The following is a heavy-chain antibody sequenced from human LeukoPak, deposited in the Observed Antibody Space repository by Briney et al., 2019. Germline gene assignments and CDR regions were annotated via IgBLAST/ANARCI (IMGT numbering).Heavy chain of an antibody. CDR3: AREYCGSTSCYAEPYYMDV. V-gene: IGHV3-21*01. D-gene: IGHD2-2*01. J-gene: IGHJ6*03. Sequence: GGSLRLSCAASGFTFSSYSMNWVRQAPGKGLEWVSSISSSSSYIYYADSVKGRFTISTDNAKNSLYLQMNSLRAEDTAVYYCAREYCGSTSCYAEPYYMDVWGKGTTVTVSS. CDR2: ISSSSSYI. CDR1: GFTFSSYS.